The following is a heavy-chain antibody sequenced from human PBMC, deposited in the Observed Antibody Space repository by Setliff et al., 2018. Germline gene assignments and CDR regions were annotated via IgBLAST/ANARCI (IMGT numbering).Heavy chain of an antibody. Sequence: GSLRLSCAASGFTFSSYAMSWVRQAPGKGLEWVAVIYYDGSNTHYTDSVEGRFTISRDNSKNILYLQMNSLRAEDAAVYYCARDRISRYYDSGAHAFDIWGQGTMVTVSS. D-gene: IGHD3-22*01. CDR2: IYYDGSNT. CDR1: GFTFSSYA. CDR3: ARDRISRYYDSGAHAFDI. V-gene: IGHV3-33*08. J-gene: IGHJ3*02.